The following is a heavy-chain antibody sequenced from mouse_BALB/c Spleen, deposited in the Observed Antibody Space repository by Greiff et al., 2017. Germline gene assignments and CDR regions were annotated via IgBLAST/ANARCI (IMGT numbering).Heavy chain of an antibody. CDR2: IWSGGST. Sequence: QVQLMESGPGLVQPSQSLSITCTVSGFSLTSYGVHWVRQSPGKGLEWLGVIWSGGSTDYNAAFISRLSISKDNSKSQVFFKMNSLQANDTAIYYCARHGNYQYYYAMDYWGQGTSVTVSS. CDR3: ARHGNYQYYYAMDY. D-gene: IGHD2-1*01. V-gene: IGHV2-2*02. CDR1: GFSLTSYG. J-gene: IGHJ4*01.